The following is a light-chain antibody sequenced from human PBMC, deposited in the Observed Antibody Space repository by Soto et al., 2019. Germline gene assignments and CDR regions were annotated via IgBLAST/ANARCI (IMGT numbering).Light chain of an antibody. Sequence: QSVLTQPRSVSGSPGQSVTISCTGTSSDVGGYNYVSWYQHHPGKAPKLMIYDVSKRPSGVPDRFSGSKSGNTASLTISGLQAEDEADYYCCSYAATYTSVVFGGGTKVTVL. J-gene: IGLJ2*01. CDR1: SSDVGGYNY. V-gene: IGLV2-11*01. CDR2: DVS. CDR3: CSYAATYTSVV.